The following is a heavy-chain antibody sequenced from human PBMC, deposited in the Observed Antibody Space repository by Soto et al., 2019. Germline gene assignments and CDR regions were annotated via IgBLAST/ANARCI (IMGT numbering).Heavy chain of an antibody. Sequence: SETLSLTCTVSGGSISSSSYYWGWIRQPPGKGLEWIGSIYYSGSTYYNPSLKSRVTISVDTSKNQFSLKLSSVTAADTAVYYCARQGRIKRRDGYNFLFYFDYWGQGTLVTVSS. CDR3: ARQGRIKRRDGYNFLFYFDY. CDR1: GGSISSSSYY. J-gene: IGHJ4*02. D-gene: IGHD5-12*01. V-gene: IGHV4-39*01. CDR2: IYYSGST.